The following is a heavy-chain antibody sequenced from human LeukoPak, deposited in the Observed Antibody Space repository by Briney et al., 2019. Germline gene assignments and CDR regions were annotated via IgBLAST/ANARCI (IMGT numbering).Heavy chain of an antibody. CDR3: TREKRYFDWFQADY. CDR2: IRNKAYGGTA. V-gene: IGHV3-49*03. CDR1: GFTFSDYA. J-gene: IGHJ4*02. D-gene: IGHD3-9*01. Sequence: GGSLRLSCTASGFTFSDYAMSWFRQAPGKGLECVGFIRNKAYGGTAEYAASVKARFTISRDDSKTIAYLQMNSLKTEDTAVYYCTREKRYFDWFQADYWGQGTLVTVSS.